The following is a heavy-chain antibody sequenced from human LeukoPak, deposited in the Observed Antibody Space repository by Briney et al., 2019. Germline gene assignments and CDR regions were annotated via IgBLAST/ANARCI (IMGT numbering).Heavy chain of an antibody. V-gene: IGHV3-48*01. J-gene: IGHJ4*02. CDR2: ISSSSSTI. Sequence: GGSLRLSCAASGFTFRSYSMNWVRQAPGKGLEWVSYISSSSSTIYYADSVKGRFTISRDNAKNSLYLQMNSLRAEDTAVYYCARRSGAYDYFLHYWGQGTLVTVSS. D-gene: IGHD3-16*01. CDR1: GFTFRSYS. CDR3: ARRSGAYDYFLHY.